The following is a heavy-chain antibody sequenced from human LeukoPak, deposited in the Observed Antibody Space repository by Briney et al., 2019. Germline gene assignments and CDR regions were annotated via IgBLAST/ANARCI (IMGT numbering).Heavy chain of an antibody. V-gene: IGHV4-59*01. J-gene: IGHJ4*02. CDR1: GGSICRYY. D-gene: IGHD1-26*01. CDR3: ARAWDPYYFDY. CDR2: IYYTETT. Sequence: ETPSLTRTVSGGSICRYYCKWVPQPPGERLGWIAYIYYTETTNYNPAHKSRVTISVDTSKNHFSLKLSSVTAADAVLYYWARAWDPYYFDYWGQGTLVTVSS.